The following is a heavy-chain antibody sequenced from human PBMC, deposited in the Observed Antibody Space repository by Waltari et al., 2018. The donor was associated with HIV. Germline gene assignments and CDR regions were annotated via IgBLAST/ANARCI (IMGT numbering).Heavy chain of an antibody. Sequence: EVQLVESGGGFVQPGGSLRLSCSASGFTFSSYWLPWGRQAPGKGLVWVSGINRDGSTIRYADSVKGRFTISRDNAKNTLYLQMNSLRAEDTALYYCARGQYYSMDVWGQGTTVTVSS. CDR3: ARGQYYSMDV. CDR2: INRDGSTI. D-gene: IGHD3-10*01. J-gene: IGHJ6*02. V-gene: IGHV3-74*01. CDR1: GFTFSSYW.